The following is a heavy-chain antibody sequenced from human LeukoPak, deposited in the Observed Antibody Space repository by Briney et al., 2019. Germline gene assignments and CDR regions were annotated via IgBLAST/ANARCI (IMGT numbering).Heavy chain of an antibody. J-gene: IGHJ6*03. CDR2: IRSKANSYAT. Sequence: PGGSPKLSCAASGFTFSGSAMHWVRQASGKGLEWVGRIRSKANSYATAYAASVKGRFTISRDDSKNTAYLQMNSLKTEDTAVYYCLLSNLHYYYYYMDVWGKGTTVTVSS. CDR3: LLSNLHYYYYYMDV. CDR1: GFTFSGSA. V-gene: IGHV3-73*01.